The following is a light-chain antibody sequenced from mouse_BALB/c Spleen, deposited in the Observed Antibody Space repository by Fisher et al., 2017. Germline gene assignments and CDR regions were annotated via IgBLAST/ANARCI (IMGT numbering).Light chain of an antibody. J-gene: IGKJ1*01. Sequence: DIVMTQTPAIMSASPGEKVTMTCRASSSVSSSYLHWYQQKSGASPKLWIYSTSNLASGVPARFSGSGSGTSYSLTISSVEAEDAATYYCHQRSSYPWTFGGGTKLEIK. CDR1: SSVSSSY. CDR2: STS. V-gene: IGKV4-57-1*01. CDR3: HQRSSYPWT.